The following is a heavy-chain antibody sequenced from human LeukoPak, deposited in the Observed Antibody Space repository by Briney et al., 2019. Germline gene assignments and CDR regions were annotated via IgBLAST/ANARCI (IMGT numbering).Heavy chain of an antibody. Sequence: SVKVSCKASGGTFSSYAISWVRQDPGQGLEWMGRIIPILGIANYAQKFQGRVTITADKSTSTAYMELSSLRSEDTAVYYCARDIVVVVAATPAFDIWGQGTMVTVSS. CDR1: GGTFSSYA. J-gene: IGHJ3*02. CDR2: IIPILGIA. CDR3: ARDIVVVVAATPAFDI. D-gene: IGHD2-15*01. V-gene: IGHV1-69*04.